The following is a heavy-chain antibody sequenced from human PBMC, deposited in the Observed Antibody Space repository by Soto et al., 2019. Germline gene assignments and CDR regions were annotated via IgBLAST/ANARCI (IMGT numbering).Heavy chain of an antibody. D-gene: IGHD6-25*01. CDR3: ARRKERSGAHYFDS. J-gene: IGHJ4*02. CDR2: INPNGGST. Sequence: SVKVSCKAPADTFTSYYIHWVRQAPGHGLEWMGIINPNGGSTRFAQTFQGRITMTTDTSTSTVYMELRSLRSEDTAVYFCARRKERSGAHYFDSWGQATLVTVSS. V-gene: IGHV1-46*01. CDR1: ADTFTSYY.